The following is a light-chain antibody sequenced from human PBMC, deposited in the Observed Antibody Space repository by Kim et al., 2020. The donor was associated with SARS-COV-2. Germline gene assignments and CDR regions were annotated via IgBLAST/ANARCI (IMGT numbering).Light chain of an antibody. V-gene: IGLV1-47*01. CDR2: RNK. CDR1: CSKIGSNY. J-gene: IGLJ3*02. Sequence: GQRVTISCSGSCSKIGSNYVYWYQQLPGTAPKLIIYRNKQRPSGVPDRFSGSESGTSASLAISGLRSEDEADYYCAAWDDSLSGWVFGGGTKLTVL. CDR3: AAWDDSLSGWV.